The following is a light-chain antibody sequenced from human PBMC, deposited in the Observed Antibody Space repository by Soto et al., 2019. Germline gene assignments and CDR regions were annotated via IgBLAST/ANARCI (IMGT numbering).Light chain of an antibody. J-gene: IGKJ3*01. CDR3: QQYTSWAFT. CDR1: QSVSSN. CDR2: GAS. Sequence: EIVMTQSPATLSVSPGERATLSCRASQSVSSNLAWYQQKPGQAPRLLIYGASTRATGIPARFSGSGSGTQFTLPVSSLQSEDLAVYYCQQYTSWAFTFCPATKVDI. V-gene: IGKV3-15*01.